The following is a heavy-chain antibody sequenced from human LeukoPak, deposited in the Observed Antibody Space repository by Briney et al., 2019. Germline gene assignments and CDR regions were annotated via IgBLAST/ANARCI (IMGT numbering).Heavy chain of an antibody. J-gene: IGHJ4*02. CDR2: IYHSGST. V-gene: IGHV4-30-2*01. D-gene: IGHD3-10*01. CDR1: GGSISGGGYS. CDR3: ASITMVRGVRSLDY. Sequence: PSETLSLTCAVSGGSISGGGYSWSWIRQPPGKGLEWIGYIYHSGSTYYNPSLKSRVTISVDRSKNQFSLKLSSVTAADTAVYYCASITMVRGVRSLDYWGQGTLVTVSS.